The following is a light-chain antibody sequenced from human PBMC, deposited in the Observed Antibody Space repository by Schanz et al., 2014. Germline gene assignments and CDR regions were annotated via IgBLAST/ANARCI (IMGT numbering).Light chain of an antibody. V-gene: IGKV3-20*01. CDR2: GAS. Sequence: EVVLTQSPGTLSLSPGERATLSCRASQSVSSNSLAWYQQTPGQAPRLLTYGASSRATGIPDRFSGSGSGTDFTLTISRLEPEDFAVYYCQQYSSSRTFGQGTKVEIK. CDR1: QSVSSNS. CDR3: QQYSSSRT. J-gene: IGKJ1*01.